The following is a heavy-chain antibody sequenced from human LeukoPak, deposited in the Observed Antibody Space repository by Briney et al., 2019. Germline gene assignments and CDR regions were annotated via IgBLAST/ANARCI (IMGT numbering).Heavy chain of an antibody. CDR1: GGSIRSTSYF. J-gene: IGHJ4*02. D-gene: IGHD1-7*01. V-gene: IGHV4-61*01. CDR2: IFYSGIT. Sequence: PSETLSLTCTVSGGSIRSTSYFWSWIRQPPGKGLEWVGYIFYSGITNYNPSLKSRVTISVDTSKNQFSLKLSSVTAADTAVYYCARTNPWELKYYFDYWGQGTLVTVSS. CDR3: ARTNPWELKYYFDY.